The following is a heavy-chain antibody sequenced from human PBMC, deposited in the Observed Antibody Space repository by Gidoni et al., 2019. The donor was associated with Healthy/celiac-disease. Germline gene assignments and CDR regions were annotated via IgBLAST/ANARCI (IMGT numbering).Heavy chain of an antibody. CDR3: ARGGVVPAAMGDY. CDR2: ISSSSSYI. D-gene: IGHD2-2*01. Sequence: EVQLVESGGGLVKPGGSLRLSCAASGFTFSSYSMNWVRQAPGKGLEWVSSISSSSSYIYYADSVKGRFTISRDNAKNSLYLKMNSLRAEDTAVYYCARGGVVPAAMGDYWGQGTLVTVSS. CDR1: GFTFSSYS. J-gene: IGHJ4*02. V-gene: IGHV3-21*01.